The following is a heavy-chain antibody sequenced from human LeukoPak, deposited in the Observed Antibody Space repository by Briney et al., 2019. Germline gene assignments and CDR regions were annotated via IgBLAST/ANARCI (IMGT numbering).Heavy chain of an antibody. Sequence: GRSLRLSCAASGFTFNSYGMHWVRQAPGKGLEWVAVISYDGSNKYYADSVKGRFTISSDTSKNTMYLQMNSLRAEDTAVYYCARDLSPVVRASPMGYWGQGTLVTVSS. CDR2: ISYDGSNK. V-gene: IGHV3-30*03. J-gene: IGHJ4*02. D-gene: IGHD3-10*01. CDR1: GFTFNSYG. CDR3: ARDLSPVVRASPMGY.